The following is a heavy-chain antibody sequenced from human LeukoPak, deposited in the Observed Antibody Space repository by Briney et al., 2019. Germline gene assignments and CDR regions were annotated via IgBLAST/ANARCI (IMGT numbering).Heavy chain of an antibody. J-gene: IGHJ4*02. CDR3: AKADSITGTDY. V-gene: IGHV3-30*18. D-gene: IGHD1-20*01. CDR2: IPYDGSNK. CDR1: GFTFSSYG. Sequence: GGSLRLSCSASGFTFSSYGMHWVRQAPGKGLEWVAVIPYDGSNKYYADSVKGRFTISRDNSKNTLYLQMNSLRAEDTAVYYCAKADSITGTDYWGQGTLVTVSS.